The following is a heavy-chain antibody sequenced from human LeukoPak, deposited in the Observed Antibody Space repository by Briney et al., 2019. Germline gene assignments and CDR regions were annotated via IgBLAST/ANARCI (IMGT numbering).Heavy chain of an antibody. Sequence: PSETLSLTCTVSGGSVSSGSYYWSWIRQPPGKGLEWIGYIYYSGSTNYNPSLKSRVTISVDTSKNQFSLKLSSVTAADTAVYYCARDGRWGYSYELVPFGYWGQGTLVTVSS. CDR1: GGSVSSGSYY. J-gene: IGHJ4*02. V-gene: IGHV4-61*01. D-gene: IGHD5-18*01. CDR3: ARDGRWGYSYELVPFGY. CDR2: IYYSGST.